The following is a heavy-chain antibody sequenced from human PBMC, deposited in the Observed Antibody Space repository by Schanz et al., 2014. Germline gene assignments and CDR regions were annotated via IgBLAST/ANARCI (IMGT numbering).Heavy chain of an antibody. D-gene: IGHD3-22*01. CDR1: GGTFSTYP. V-gene: IGHV1-46*03. Sequence: QVQLVQSGAEVKKPGSSMKVSCKASGGTFSTYPINWVRQAPGQGLEWMGMINPSGGSTTYAQKFQGRVTVTSDTSTSTVYMELSGLRSEDTAVYYCAGAFDSSGYYFDYWGQGTLVTVSS. CDR3: AGAFDSSGYYFDY. CDR2: INPSGGST. J-gene: IGHJ4*02.